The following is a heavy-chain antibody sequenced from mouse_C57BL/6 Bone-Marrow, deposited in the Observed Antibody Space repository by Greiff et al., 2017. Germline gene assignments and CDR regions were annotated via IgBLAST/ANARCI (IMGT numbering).Heavy chain of an antibody. Sequence: EVQLQQSGPELVKPGASVKILCKASGYTFTDHNMDWVKPSHGKSLEWIGDINSNNGGTIYNQKFKGKATMTVDKSSSTAYMELRSLTSEDAAVYYCARSPIRDYLTPFAYWGQGTLVTVSA. CDR1: GYTFTDHN. CDR2: INSNNGGT. D-gene: IGHD2-4*01. V-gene: IGHV1-18*01. CDR3: ARSPIRDYLTPFAY. J-gene: IGHJ3*01.